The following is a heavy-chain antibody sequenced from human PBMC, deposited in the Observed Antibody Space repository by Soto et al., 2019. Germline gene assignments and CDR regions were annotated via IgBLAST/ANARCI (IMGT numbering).Heavy chain of an antibody. CDR2: INSDGSST. D-gene: IGHD6-19*01. CDR1: GFTFSSYW. V-gene: IGHV3-74*01. Sequence: GGSLRLSCAASGFTFSSYWMHWVRQAPGKGLVWVSRINSDGSSTSYADSVKGRFTISRDNAKNTLYLQMNSLRAEDTAVYYCASPTSYSSGYDYWGQGTLVTVSS. J-gene: IGHJ4*02. CDR3: ASPTSYSSGYDY.